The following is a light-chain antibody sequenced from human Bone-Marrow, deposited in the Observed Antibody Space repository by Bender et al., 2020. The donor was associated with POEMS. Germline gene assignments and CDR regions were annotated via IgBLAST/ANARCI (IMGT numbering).Light chain of an antibody. Sequence: QSVLTQPPSASGTPGQRVTISCSGGSSNIGAHAVNWYQHLPGTAPKLLLYSSHRLPSEVPDRFSGSRSGTSASLAISGLQSEDEADYYCAVWDDSLNGWVFGGGTKLTVL. CDR1: SSNIGAHA. V-gene: IGLV1-44*01. CDR2: SSH. J-gene: IGLJ3*02. CDR3: AVWDDSLNGWV.